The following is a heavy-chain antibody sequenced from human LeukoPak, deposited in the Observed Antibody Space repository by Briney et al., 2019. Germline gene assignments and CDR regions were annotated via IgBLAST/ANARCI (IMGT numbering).Heavy chain of an antibody. J-gene: IGHJ4*02. Sequence: PSETLSLTCTVSGGSISNYYWSWIRQPPGKGLEWLGYIFYSGNTNYNPSLKSRVTISVDTSKNQFSLKLRSVIAADTAVYHCAKGLPSCGGDCYDYWGQGILVAVSS. CDR3: AKGLPSCGGDCYDY. V-gene: IGHV4-59*01. CDR1: GGSISNYY. D-gene: IGHD2-21*01. CDR2: IFYSGNT.